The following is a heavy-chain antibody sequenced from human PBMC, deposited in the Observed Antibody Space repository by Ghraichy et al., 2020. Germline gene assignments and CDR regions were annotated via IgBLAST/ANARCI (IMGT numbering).Heavy chain of an antibody. CDR2: ISSTSRTI. D-gene: IGHD6-13*01. CDR1: GFIFSSYS. CDR3: ARDVYTSRYYFEY. V-gene: IGHV3-48*01. Sequence: GGSLRLSCAASGFIFSSYSMSWVRQAPGKGLEWVSYISSTSRTIYYADSVKGRFTISRDNAKNSLYLQMNSLRAEDTAVYYCARDVYTSRYYFEYWGQGTLVTVSS. J-gene: IGHJ4*02.